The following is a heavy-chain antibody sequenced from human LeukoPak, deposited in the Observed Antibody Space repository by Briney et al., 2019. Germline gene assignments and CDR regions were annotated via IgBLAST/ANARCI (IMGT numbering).Heavy chain of an antibody. Sequence: PGGSLRLSCTASGYTFSDYGMHWVRQAPGKGLEWLSVISYSGVVKFYADSVKDRFTISRDNPQNTLYLLMNSLRAEDTAMYYCAKDRIVGVISGIDYWGQGTLVTVSS. D-gene: IGHD3-10*01. CDR2: ISYSGVVK. J-gene: IGHJ4*02. CDR3: AKDRIVGVISGIDY. CDR1: GYTFSDYG. V-gene: IGHV3-30*18.